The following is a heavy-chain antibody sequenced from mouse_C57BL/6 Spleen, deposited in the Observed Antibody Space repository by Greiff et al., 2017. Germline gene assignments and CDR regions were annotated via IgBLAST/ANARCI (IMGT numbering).Heavy chain of an antibody. D-gene: IGHD1-1*01. CDR3: AREGDYYGSSYVDY. J-gene: IGHJ2*01. CDR2: IHPTSGST. Sequence: QVQLQQPGAELVKPGASVKLSCKASGYTFTSYWMHWVKQRPGQGLEWIGMIHPTSGSTNYNEKFKSKATLTVDKSSSTAYMQLSSLTSEDSAVYYCAREGDYYGSSYVDYWGQGTTLTVSS. CDR1: GYTFTSYW. V-gene: IGHV1-64*01.